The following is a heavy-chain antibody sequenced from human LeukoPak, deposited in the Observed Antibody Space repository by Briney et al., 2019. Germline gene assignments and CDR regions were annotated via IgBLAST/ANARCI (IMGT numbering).Heavy chain of an antibody. D-gene: IGHD2-15*01. Sequence: GGSLRLSCAASGFTFSSYWMHWVRQAPGKGLVWVSRINSDGSSTSYADSVKGRFTISRDNAKNTLYLQMNSLRAEDTAVYYCAKEKDEAYFDYWGQGTLVTVSS. V-gene: IGHV3-74*01. J-gene: IGHJ4*02. CDR1: GFTFSSYW. CDR3: AKEKDEAYFDY. CDR2: INSDGSST.